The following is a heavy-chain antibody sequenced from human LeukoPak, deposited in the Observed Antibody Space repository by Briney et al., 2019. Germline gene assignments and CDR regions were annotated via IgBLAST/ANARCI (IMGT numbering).Heavy chain of an antibody. D-gene: IGHD3-10*01. V-gene: IGHV4-59*08. CDR2: IYYSGST. J-gene: IGHJ4*02. CDR1: GGSISSYY. Sequence: SETLSLTCTVSGGSISSYYWSWFGQPPGKGLGGIGYIYYSGSTNYNPSLKSRVTISVDTSKNQFSLKLSSVTAADTAVYYCASYGSGEIYYFDYWGQGTLVTVSS. CDR3: ASYGSGEIYYFDY.